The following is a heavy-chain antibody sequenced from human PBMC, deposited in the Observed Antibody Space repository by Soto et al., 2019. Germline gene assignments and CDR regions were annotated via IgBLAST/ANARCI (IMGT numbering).Heavy chain of an antibody. CDR1: GFTFSSYA. J-gene: IGHJ4*02. D-gene: IGHD3-9*01. Sequence: EVQLLESGGGLIQPGGSLRLSCATSGFTFSSYAMSWVRQAPGEGLEWVSAVSSIGGITYYTDSVKGRFTISRDNSKNTLYLQMNSLRAEDTAVYYCAKESPLTHQTSGYYFDDWGQGVLVTVSS. CDR3: AKESPLTHQTSGYYFDD. CDR2: VSSIGGIT. V-gene: IGHV3-23*01.